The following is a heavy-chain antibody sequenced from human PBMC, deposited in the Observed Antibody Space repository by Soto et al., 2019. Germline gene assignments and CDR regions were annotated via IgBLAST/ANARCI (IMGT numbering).Heavy chain of an antibody. CDR1: GYTFASYG. D-gene: IGHD2-2*01. Sequence: QVQLVQSGAEVKKPGASVKVSCKASGYTFASYGISWVRQAPGQGLEWMGWISGYNSNTKYTQKFQGSVTMTTDTSTSPAYMELRSLRSDDTAVYYCATDRCTGTSSYWKYFDYWGQGTVVTVSS. CDR3: ATDRCTGTSSYWKYFDY. V-gene: IGHV1-18*01. J-gene: IGHJ4*02. CDR2: ISGYNSNT.